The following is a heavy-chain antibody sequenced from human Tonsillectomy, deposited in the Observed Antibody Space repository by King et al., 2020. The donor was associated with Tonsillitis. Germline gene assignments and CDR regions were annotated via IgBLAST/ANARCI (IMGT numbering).Heavy chain of an antibody. V-gene: IGHV4-34*01. J-gene: IGHJ6*03. D-gene: IGHD3-22*01. CDR1: GGSFSGYY. Sequence: VQLQQWGAGLLKPSETLSLTCAVYGGSFSGYYWSWIRQPPGKGLEWIGEINHSGSTNYNPSLKSRVTISVDTSKNQFSLKLSSVTAADTAVYYCATIDSSGYGWDYYYYMDVWGNGTTVTVSS. CDR2: INHSGST. CDR3: ATIDSSGYGWDYYYYMDV.